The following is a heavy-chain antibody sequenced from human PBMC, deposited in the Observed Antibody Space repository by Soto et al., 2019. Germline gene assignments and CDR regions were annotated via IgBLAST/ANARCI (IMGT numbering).Heavy chain of an antibody. D-gene: IGHD2-15*01. CDR1: GFTFSSYA. CDR2: ISGSGGST. V-gene: IGHV3-23*01. CDR3: ATDAVVVPPVGVPLGVWGWFDP. J-gene: IGHJ5*02. Sequence: EVQLLESGGGLVQPGGSLRLSCAASGFTFSSYAMSWVRQAPGKGLEWVSAISGSGGSTYYADSVKGRFTISRDNPKNTLYRQTNSVRAEDTAVYYCATDAVVVPPVGVPLGVWGWFDPWGQGTLVTVSS.